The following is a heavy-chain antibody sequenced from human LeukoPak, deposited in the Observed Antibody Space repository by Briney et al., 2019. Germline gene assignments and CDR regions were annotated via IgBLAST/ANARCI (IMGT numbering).Heavy chain of an antibody. D-gene: IGHD3-22*01. V-gene: IGHV1-18*01. CDR3: ARGDQNYYDSSGYKPFYYYYYMDV. Sequence: ASVKVSCKASGYTFTSYGISWVRQAPGQGLEWMGWISPSNGNTNYAQKLQGRVTMTTDTSTSTAYMEVRSLRSDDTAVYYCARGDQNYYDSSGYKPFYYYYYMDVWGKGTTVTVSS. CDR2: ISPSNGNT. J-gene: IGHJ6*03. CDR1: GYTFTSYG.